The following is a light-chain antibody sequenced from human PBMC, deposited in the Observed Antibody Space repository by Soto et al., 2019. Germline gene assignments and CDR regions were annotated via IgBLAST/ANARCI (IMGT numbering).Light chain of an antibody. J-gene: IGKJ1*01. CDR2: LGS. Sequence: DIVMTQSPLSLPVTPGEPASISCRSSQSLLLSNGYNYLDWYLQKPGQSPQLLIYLGSNRASGVADMFSGSGSGTDFTLKFSRVEAEDVGVYYCMQALNRRTFGQGTTVEVK. V-gene: IGKV2-28*01. CDR3: MQALNRRT. CDR1: QSLLLSNGYNY.